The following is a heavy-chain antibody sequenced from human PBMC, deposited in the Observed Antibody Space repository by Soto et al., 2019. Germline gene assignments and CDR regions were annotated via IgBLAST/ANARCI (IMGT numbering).Heavy chain of an antibody. D-gene: IGHD3-16*01. J-gene: IGHJ6*02. V-gene: IGHV5-51*01. CDR1: GFSFTTYW. Sequence: GASLKISCKGSGFSFTTYWIAWVRQMPGKGLEWMGIIYPGDSKTRYSPSFQGQVTISADKSISTAYLQWSSLKASDSAIYYCARRGGAGYHYGVDVWGQGTTVTVSS. CDR3: ARRGGAGYHYGVDV. CDR2: IYPGDSKT.